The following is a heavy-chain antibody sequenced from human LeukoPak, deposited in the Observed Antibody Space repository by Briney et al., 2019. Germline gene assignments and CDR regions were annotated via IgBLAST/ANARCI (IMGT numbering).Heavy chain of an antibody. J-gene: IGHJ4*02. CDR3: ARIFRTGTPKYYFDY. V-gene: IGHV4-39*01. Sequence: SETLSLTCTVSGGSISSSSYYWGWIRQPPGKGLEWIGRIYYSGSTYYNPSLKSRVTISVDTSKNQFSLKPSSVTAADTAVYYCARIFRTGTPKYYFDYWGQGTLVTVSS. CDR2: IYYSGST. D-gene: IGHD1-1*01. CDR1: GGSISSSSYY.